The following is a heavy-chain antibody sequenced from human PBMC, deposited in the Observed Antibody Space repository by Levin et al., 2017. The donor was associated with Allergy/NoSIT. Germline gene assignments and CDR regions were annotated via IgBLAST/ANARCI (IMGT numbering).Heavy chain of an antibody. CDR2: ISSSSSYI. CDR1: GFTFSSYS. Sequence: GGSLRLSCAASGFTFSSYSMNWVRQAPGKGLEWVSSISSSSSYIYYADSVKGRFTISRDNAKNSLYLQMNSLRAEDTAVYYCARVGAQDYFDYWGQGTLVTVSS. CDR3: ARVGAQDYFDY. V-gene: IGHV3-21*01. J-gene: IGHJ4*02. D-gene: IGHD1-26*01.